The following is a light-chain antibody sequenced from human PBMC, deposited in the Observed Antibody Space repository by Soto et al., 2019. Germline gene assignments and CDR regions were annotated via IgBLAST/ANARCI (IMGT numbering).Light chain of an antibody. CDR2: DAS. J-gene: IGKJ1*01. CDR3: HQRQSWPRT. V-gene: IGKV3-11*01. Sequence: ESSVARCPGTVCLSPGEPAHLSYRASESVGTYLAWYQQRPDQAPRLVIYDASTRATGIADRFSGSGSGTDFTLPLCRLEPEDFAIYYCHQRQSWPRTFGRGTKVDIK. CDR1: ESVGTY.